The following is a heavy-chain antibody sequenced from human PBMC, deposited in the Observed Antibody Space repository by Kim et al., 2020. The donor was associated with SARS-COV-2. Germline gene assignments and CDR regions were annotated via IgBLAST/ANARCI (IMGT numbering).Heavy chain of an antibody. CDR1: GDSVSSNSVA. CDR2: TYYRSKWYN. Sequence: SQTLSLTCAISGDSVSSNSVAWNWIRQSPSRGLEWLGRTYYRSKWYNDCAVSMKSRITVNPDTSNNQFSLQLSSVTPEDTAVYYCARGRSYSFDYWGQGTLVTVSS. J-gene: IGHJ4*02. CDR3: ARGRSYSFDY. D-gene: IGHD3-10*01. V-gene: IGHV6-1*01.